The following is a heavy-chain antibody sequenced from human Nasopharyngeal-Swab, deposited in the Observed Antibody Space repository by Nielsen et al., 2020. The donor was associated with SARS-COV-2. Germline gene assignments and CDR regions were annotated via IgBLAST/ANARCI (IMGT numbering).Heavy chain of an antibody. CDR2: ISGSGGST. V-gene: IGHV3-23*01. J-gene: IGHJ4*02. Sequence: WIRQPPGKGLEWVSAISGSGGSTYYADSVKGRFTISRDNSKNTLYLQMNSLRAEDTAVYYCGKDIAMVRGVISFPYFDYWGQGTLVTVSS. D-gene: IGHD3-10*01. CDR3: GKDIAMVRGVISFPYFDY.